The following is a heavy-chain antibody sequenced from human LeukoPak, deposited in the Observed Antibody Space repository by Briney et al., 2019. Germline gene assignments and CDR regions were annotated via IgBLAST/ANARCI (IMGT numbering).Heavy chain of an antibody. D-gene: IGHD6-19*01. CDR2: ISSSGTYI. J-gene: IGHJ4*02. CDR3: ATKQWLAPPPDS. Sequence: PGGSLRLSCAASGYTFSDYSVNWVRQVPGKGLEWVSSISSSGTYIYYADSVKGRFTISRDNAENSLFLQMNSVRDGDTAVYYCATKQWLAPPPDSWGQGTPVTVSS. V-gene: IGHV3-21*01. CDR1: GYTFSDYS.